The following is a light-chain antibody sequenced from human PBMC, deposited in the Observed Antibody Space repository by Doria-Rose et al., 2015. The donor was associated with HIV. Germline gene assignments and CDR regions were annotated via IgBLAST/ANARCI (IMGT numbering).Light chain of an antibody. J-gene: IGKJ1*01. CDR1: QDIDNY. V-gene: IGKV1-9*01. CDR2: AAS. CDR3: QQYNRPWT. Sequence: DIQLTQSPSFLSASVGDRVTITCRTSQDIDNYLAWYQQKPVKAPKLLIYAASTLQNEVPSGFSGCGSWTEFTLTITSLQPDDFATYFCQQYNRPWTSNQGTKVEIK.